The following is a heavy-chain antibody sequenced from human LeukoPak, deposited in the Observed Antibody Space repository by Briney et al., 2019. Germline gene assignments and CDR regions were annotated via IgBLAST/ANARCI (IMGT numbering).Heavy chain of an antibody. CDR3: TRDWRNKGLDV. CDR2: IGGDGSRT. CDR1: GFTLSSYC. V-gene: IGHV3-74*03. Sequence: QPGGSLRVSCAASGFTLSSYCMHWVRQAPGKGLVWVSCIGGDGSRTEYADSVKGRFTISRDNTRNTLYLQMNGLRAEDTAVYYCTRDWRNKGLDVWGQGTTVTVSS. D-gene: IGHD1/OR15-1a*01. J-gene: IGHJ6*02.